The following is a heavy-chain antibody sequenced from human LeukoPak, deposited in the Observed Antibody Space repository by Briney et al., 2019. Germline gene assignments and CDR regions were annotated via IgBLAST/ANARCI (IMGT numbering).Heavy chain of an antibody. CDR1: GGSINTGGYY. V-gene: IGHV4-31*03. Sequence: SQTLSLTCTVSGGSINTGGYYWSWIRQHPGKGLEWIGFIHYSGSTYYNPSLRSRVTMSVDTSENQFSLELSSVTAADTAVYYCARGLSHSKDIWGQGTMVTVSS. J-gene: IGHJ3*02. CDR2: IHYSGST. CDR3: ARGLSHSKDI.